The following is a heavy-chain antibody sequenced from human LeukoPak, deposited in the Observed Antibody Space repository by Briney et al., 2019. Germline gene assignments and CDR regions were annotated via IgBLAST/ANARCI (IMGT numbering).Heavy chain of an antibody. V-gene: IGHV4-59*01. Sequence: PSETLSLTCTVSGGSISSYYWSWIRQPPGKGLEWIGYIYYSGSTNYNPSLKSRVTISVDTSKNQFSLKLSSVTAADTAVYYCARGNPGRFDPWGQGTLVTVSS. D-gene: IGHD1-1*01. CDR1: GGSISSYY. J-gene: IGHJ5*02. CDR2: IYYSGST. CDR3: ARGNPGRFDP.